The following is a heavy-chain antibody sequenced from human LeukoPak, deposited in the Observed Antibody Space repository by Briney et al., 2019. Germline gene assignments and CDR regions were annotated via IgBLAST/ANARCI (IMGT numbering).Heavy chain of an antibody. CDR1: GFIFSSYG. D-gene: IGHD1-26*01. CDR3: ARVQYSGSYGYYYGMDV. CDR2: IWFDGSNE. Sequence: GGSLRLSCAASGFIFSSYGMHWVRQAPGKGLEWVAVIWFDGSNEYYAESVKGRFTISRDNSKNTLHLQMNSLRGDDTAVYYCARVQYSGSYGYYYGMDVWGQGTTVTVSS. J-gene: IGHJ6*02. V-gene: IGHV3-33*01.